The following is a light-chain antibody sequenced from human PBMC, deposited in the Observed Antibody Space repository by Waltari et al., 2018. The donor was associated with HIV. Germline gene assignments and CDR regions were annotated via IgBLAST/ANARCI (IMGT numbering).Light chain of an antibody. J-gene: IGKJ4*01. CDR2: DAS. CDR3: QQRSNWPLT. V-gene: IGKV3-11*01. CDR1: QSVRSR. Sequence: EIVLTPSPATLSLSPVERATLPCGASQSVRSRIAWYQQKPGQAPRLLIYDASNRATGIPARFSGSGSGTDYTLTISSLEPEDFAVYYCQQRSNWPLTFGGGTKVEIK.